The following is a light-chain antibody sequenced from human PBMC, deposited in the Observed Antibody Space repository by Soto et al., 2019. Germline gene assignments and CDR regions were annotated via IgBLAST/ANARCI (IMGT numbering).Light chain of an antibody. Sequence: QMTQSPSSLSASVGGRVNITCQASQDIRNYLNWYQQKPGKAPKLLIYDASALEIGVPSRFSGRGSGTEFTLTISSLQPDDFATYYCQQYNGYTWTFGLGTKVDIK. CDR3: QQYNGYTWT. CDR2: DAS. V-gene: IGKV1-33*01. CDR1: QDIRNY. J-gene: IGKJ1*01.